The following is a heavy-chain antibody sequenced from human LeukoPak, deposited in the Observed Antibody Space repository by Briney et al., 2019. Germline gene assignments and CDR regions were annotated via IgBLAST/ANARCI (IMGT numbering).Heavy chain of an antibody. J-gene: IGHJ4*02. CDR2: IKQDGSEK. CDR1: GFTFSSYW. CDR3: AREIMQLWPDY. D-gene: IGHD5-18*01. Sequence: PGGSLRLSCAASGFTFSSYWMSWVRQAPGKGLEWVANIKQDGSEKYYVDSVKGRFTISRDNAKNSLYLQMNSLRAEDTAAYYCAREIMQLWPDYWGQGTLVTVSS. V-gene: IGHV3-7*01.